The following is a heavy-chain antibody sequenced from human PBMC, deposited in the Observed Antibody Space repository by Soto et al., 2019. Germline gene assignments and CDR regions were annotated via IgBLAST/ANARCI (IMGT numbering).Heavy chain of an antibody. Sequence: PGGSLRLSCAASGFSFSGSFMHWVRQTSGKGLEWVGHIRSKVNSYATAYAASVKGRFTISRDDSKNMAYLQMNSLKTEDTAVYYCLRHSDCSGGSCYFVWHYYYGMDVWGQGTTVTVSS. D-gene: IGHD2-15*01. CDR3: LRHSDCSGGSCYFVWHYYYGMDV. J-gene: IGHJ6*02. CDR1: GFSFSGSF. V-gene: IGHV3-73*01. CDR2: IRSKVNSYAT.